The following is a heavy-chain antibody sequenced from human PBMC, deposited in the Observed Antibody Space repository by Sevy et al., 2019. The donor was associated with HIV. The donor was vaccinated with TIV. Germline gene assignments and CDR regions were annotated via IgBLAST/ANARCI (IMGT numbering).Heavy chain of an antibody. V-gene: IGHV3-30*04. CDR1: GFTFNTHA. Sequence: LSLTCAASGFTFNTHAMHWVRQAPGKGLEWVALISYDGIIKYYADSVKGRLTISRDNSKNTLSLQMNSLRIEDTAVYYCAREGGYTSAWSPGNYWGQGTLVTVSS. D-gene: IGHD6-19*01. J-gene: IGHJ4*02. CDR3: AREGGYTSAWSPGNY. CDR2: ISYDGIIK.